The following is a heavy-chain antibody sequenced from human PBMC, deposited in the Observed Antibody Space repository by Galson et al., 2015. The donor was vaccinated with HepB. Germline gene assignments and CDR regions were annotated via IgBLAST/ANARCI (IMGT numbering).Heavy chain of an antibody. CDR1: GGSISSSTYY. V-gene: IGHV4-39*01. CDR2: IYYSGST. Sequence: ETLSLTCTVSGGSISSSTYYWGWVRQPPGKGLEWIGTIYYSGSTYYNPSLKSRVTISVDTPKNQFSLKLSSVTATDTAVYYCARHPTVPRAYWYFDLWGRGTLVTVSS. CDR3: ARHPTVPRAYWYFDL. D-gene: IGHD4-17*01. J-gene: IGHJ2*01.